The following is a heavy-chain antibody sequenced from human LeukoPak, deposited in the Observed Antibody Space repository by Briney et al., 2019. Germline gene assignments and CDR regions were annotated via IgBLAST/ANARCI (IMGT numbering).Heavy chain of an antibody. CDR2: LNSDGSST. CDR1: GYSFSRYW. CDR3: SRQGGDDAFDV. D-gene: IGHD4-17*01. V-gene: IGHV3-74*01. J-gene: IGHJ3*01. Sequence: GGSLRLSCAASGYSFSRYWMHWVRQAPGKGLVWVSRLNSDGSSTSYADSVKGRFTISRDNAKNTLYLQMNSLRAEDTAVYYCSRQGGDDAFDVWGQGTMVTVSS.